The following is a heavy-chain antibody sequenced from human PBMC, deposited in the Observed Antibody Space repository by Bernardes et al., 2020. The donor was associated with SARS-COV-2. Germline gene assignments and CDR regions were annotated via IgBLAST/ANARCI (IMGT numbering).Heavy chain of an antibody. V-gene: IGHV3-23*01. J-gene: IGHJ6*02. CDR3: AKDYCSIISCPVRWYYYAMDV. Sequence: GGSLRLSRAASGFSFNNYAMNWVRQVPGKGLEWVSGISASGASTYYADSVKGRFTISRENSRNTLNLQMDNLRAEDTALYYCAKDYCSIISCPVRWYYYAMDVWGQGTTVTVSS. D-gene: IGHD2-2*01. CDR1: GFSFNNYA. CDR2: ISASGAST.